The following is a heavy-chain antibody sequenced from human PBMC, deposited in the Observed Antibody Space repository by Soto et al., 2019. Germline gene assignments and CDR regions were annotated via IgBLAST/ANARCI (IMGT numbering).Heavy chain of an antibody. V-gene: IGHV3-21*04. J-gene: IGHJ4*02. CDR1: GFTFSSYS. CDR2: ISSKSNYI. CDR3: ARGTSSSWYYFDY. D-gene: IGHD6-13*01. Sequence: GSLRLSCAASGFTFSSYSINWVRQAPGKGLEWVSSISSKSNYIYYADSVKGRFTISRDNAKNSLYLQMNSLRAEDTALYYCARGTSSSWYYFDYWGQGSLVTVSS.